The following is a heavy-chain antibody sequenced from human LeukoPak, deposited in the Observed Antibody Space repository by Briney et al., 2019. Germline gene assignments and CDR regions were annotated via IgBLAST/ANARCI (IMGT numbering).Heavy chain of an antibody. CDR1: GFTFSSYG. D-gene: IGHD3-16*01. CDR3: VGGMITSGGIIFKPFDY. V-gene: IGHV3-30*02. Sequence: GGSLRLSCAASGFTFSSYGMHWVRQTPGEGLESVAFIRYDGSNKYYADSVKGRFTISRDNSKNTLNLQMNSLRAEDTAVYYCVGGMITSGGIIFKPFDYWGQGTLVTVSS. CDR2: IRYDGSNK. J-gene: IGHJ4*02.